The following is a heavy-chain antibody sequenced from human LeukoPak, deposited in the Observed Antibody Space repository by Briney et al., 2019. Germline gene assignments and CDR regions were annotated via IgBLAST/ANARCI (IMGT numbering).Heavy chain of an antibody. Sequence: GESLKISCKGSGYSFTSFWIGWVRQMPGKGLEWMGIIYPGDSDTRYSPSFQGQVTISADKSTSTAYLQWSSLKASDTAMYYCARSSSWGVYAFDIWSQGTMVTVSS. CDR1: GYSFTSFW. J-gene: IGHJ3*02. D-gene: IGHD6-13*01. CDR2: IYPGDSDT. V-gene: IGHV5-51*01. CDR3: ARSSSWGVYAFDI.